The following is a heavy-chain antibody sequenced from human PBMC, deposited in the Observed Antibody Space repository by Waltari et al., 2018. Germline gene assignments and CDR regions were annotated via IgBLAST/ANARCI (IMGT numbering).Heavy chain of an antibody. D-gene: IGHD6-6*01. CDR2: IYHSGRT. V-gene: IGHV4-38-2*02. J-gene: IGHJ5*02. Sequence: QVQLQESGPGLVKPSETLSLMCAVSGYSISSGYYWGWIRQPPGKGLEWIGSIYHSGRTYYNPSLKSRVTISVDTSKNQFSLKLSSMTAADTAVYYCARDREYSSLRQHLFDPWGQGTLVTVSS. CDR3: ARDREYSSLRQHLFDP. CDR1: GYSISSGYY.